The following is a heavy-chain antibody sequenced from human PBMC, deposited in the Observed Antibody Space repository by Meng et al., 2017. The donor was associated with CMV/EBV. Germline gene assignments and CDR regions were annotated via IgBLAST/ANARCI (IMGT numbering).Heavy chain of an antibody. CDR3: ARKRSQVSGSAFDI. CDR1: GFTFSSYA. Sequence: GGSLRLSCAASGFTFSSYAMHWVRQAPGKGLEWVAVISYDGSNKYYADSVKGRFTISRDNSKNTLYLQMNSLRAEDTAVYYCARKRSQVSGSAFDIWGHGTMVTVSS. V-gene: IGHV3-30-3*01. D-gene: IGHD3-10*01. J-gene: IGHJ3*02. CDR2: ISYDGSNK.